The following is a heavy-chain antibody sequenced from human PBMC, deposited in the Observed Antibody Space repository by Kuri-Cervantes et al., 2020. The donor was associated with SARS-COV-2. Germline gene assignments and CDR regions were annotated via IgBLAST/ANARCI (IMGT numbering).Heavy chain of an antibody. CDR1: GGSISSYY. CDR3: AREASGQLGALRWYPEAFGI. J-gene: IGHJ3*02. D-gene: IGHD4-23*01. Sequence: SETLSLTCTVSGGSISSYYWSWIRQPPGKGLEWIGYIYYSGSTNYNPSLKSRVTISVDTSKNQLSLKLSSVTAADTAVYYCAREASGQLGALRWYPEAFGIWGQGTMVTVSS. CDR2: IYYSGST. V-gene: IGHV4-59*01.